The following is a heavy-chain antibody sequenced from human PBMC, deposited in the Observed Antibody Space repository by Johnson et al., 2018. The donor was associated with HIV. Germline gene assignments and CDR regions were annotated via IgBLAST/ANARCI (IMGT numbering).Heavy chain of an antibody. CDR3: ARERLLTWGRSDAFDI. CDR2: IKQDGSEK. CDR1: GFTVSSNY. V-gene: IGHV3-7*03. Sequence: VQLVESGGGLIQPGGSLRLSCAASGFTVSSNYMSWVRQAPGKGLEWVANIKQDGSEKYYVDSVKGRFTISRDNAKNSLYLQMNSLRAEDTALYYCARERLLTWGRSDAFDIWGQGTMVTVSS. J-gene: IGHJ3*02. D-gene: IGHD3-16*01.